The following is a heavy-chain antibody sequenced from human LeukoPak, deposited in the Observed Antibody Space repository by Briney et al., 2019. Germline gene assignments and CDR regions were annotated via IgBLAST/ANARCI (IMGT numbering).Heavy chain of an antibody. V-gene: IGHV1-8*01. CDR1: GYTFTSYD. CDR3: ARDGVSSSDAFDI. Sequence: ASVKVSCKASGYTFTSYDINWVRQATGQGLEWMGWMNPNSGNTGYAQKFQGRVTMTRNTSISTAYMELSRLRSDDTAVYYCARDGVSSSDAFDIWGQGTMVTVSS. D-gene: IGHD2-21*02. J-gene: IGHJ3*02. CDR2: MNPNSGNT.